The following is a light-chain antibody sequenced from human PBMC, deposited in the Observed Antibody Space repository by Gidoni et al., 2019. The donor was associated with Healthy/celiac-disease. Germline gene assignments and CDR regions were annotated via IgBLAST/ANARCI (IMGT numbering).Light chain of an antibody. Sequence: ATPSVSSGGSTAPSCRGRKQGSSNYAAYHQQPGQAPRLLIYGAATSATGIPARFSGSGSGTEFTLTISSMQSEDFAVYYCQQYNNWAPWTFGQGTKVEIK. J-gene: IGKJ1*01. V-gene: IGKV3-15*01. CDR1: KQGSSN. CDR3: QQYNNWAPWT. CDR2: GAA.